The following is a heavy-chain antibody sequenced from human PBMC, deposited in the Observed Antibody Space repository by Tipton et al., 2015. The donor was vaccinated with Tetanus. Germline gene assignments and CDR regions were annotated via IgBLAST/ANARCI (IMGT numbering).Heavy chain of an antibody. J-gene: IGHJ4*02. CDR3: ARPDRYCSGGSCYLALDS. V-gene: IGHV1-69*01. CDR1: GGTFRNYA. D-gene: IGHD2-15*01. CDR2: IFPLYGTS. Sequence: QSGPKVKKPGSSVRVSCKTSGGTFRNYAISWVRQAPGQGLEWMGGIFPLYGTSNYSPKFQGRVTITADESTGTAHMELSSLTSDDTAVYYCARPDRYCSGGSCYLALDSWGQGTLVTVSS.